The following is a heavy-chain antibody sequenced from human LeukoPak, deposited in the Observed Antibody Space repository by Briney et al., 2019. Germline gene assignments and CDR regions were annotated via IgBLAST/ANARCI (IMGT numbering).Heavy chain of an antibody. J-gene: IGHJ4*02. V-gene: IGHV5-51*01. CDR2: IYPRDSDN. Sequence: GESLKISCQCSGYNFIAYWIAWVRLIPGKGLELMGSIYPRDSDNRYSPTFQGQVHISTDQSITTAYLQWSSLKASDTAIYYCARQRGARGVFDHWGQGTLVTVSS. D-gene: IGHD3-10*01. CDR3: ARQRGARGVFDH. CDR1: GYNFIAYW.